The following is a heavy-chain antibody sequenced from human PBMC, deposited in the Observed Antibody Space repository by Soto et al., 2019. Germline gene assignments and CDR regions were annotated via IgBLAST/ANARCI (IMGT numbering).Heavy chain of an antibody. Sequence: SETLSLTCAVYGGSFSGYYWSWIRQPPGKGLEWIGEINHSGSTNYNPSLKSRVTISVDTSKNQFSLKLSPVTAADTAVYYCSRTLVVVAATRKSANRYFDYWGQGTLVTVSS. CDR2: INHSGST. J-gene: IGHJ4*02. V-gene: IGHV4-34*01. CDR1: GGSFSGYY. CDR3: SRTLVVVAATRKSANRYFDY. D-gene: IGHD2-15*01.